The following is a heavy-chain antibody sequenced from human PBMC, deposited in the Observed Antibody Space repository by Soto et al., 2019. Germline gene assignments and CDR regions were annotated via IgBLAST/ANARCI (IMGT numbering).Heavy chain of an antibody. J-gene: IGHJ5*02. Sequence: PGGSLRLSCAASGFTFSSYAMSWVRQAPGKGLEWVSAISGSGGSTYYADSVKGRFTISRDNSKNTLYLQMNSLRAEDTAVYYCAKDLRSYYVLEGNWFDPWGQGTLVTVSS. CDR3: AKDLRSYYVLEGNWFDP. D-gene: IGHD1-26*01. V-gene: IGHV3-23*01. CDR1: GFTFSSYA. CDR2: ISGSGGST.